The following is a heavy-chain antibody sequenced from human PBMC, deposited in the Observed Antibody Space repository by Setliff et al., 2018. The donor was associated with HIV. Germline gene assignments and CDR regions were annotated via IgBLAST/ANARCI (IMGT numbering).Heavy chain of an antibody. CDR1: GGSISSHY. CDR2: FYTSGST. V-gene: IGHV4-4*07. Sequence: KTSETLSLTCTVSGGSISSHYWSWIRQPAGKGLEWIGRFYTSGSTNYSPSLKSRVTISVDASKNQFSLRLSSVTAADTAVYYCAAWGPRYTYAPFFFDSWGQGTLVTVSS. CDR3: AAWGPRYTYAPFFFDS. D-gene: IGHD2-2*01. J-gene: IGHJ4*02.